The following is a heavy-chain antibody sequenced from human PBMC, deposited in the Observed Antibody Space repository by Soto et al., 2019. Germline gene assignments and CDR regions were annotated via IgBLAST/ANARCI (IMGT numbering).Heavy chain of an antibody. CDR2: ITWSGGTR. Sequence: EVQLVESGGGLVQPGRSLRLSCVASGFTFDDYAMHWVRQAPGKGLEWVSGITWSGGTRDYADSVKGRFTISRDNAKNSVYWQMDGRRVEDPALFFCIRGRQGGAQLWGRGPLVTVSS. CDR3: IRGRQGGAQL. CDR1: GFTFDDYA. J-gene: IGHJ1*01. D-gene: IGHD3-10*01. V-gene: IGHV3-9*01.